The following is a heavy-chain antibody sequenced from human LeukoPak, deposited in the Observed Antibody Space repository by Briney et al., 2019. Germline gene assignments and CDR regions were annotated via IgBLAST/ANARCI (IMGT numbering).Heavy chain of an antibody. CDR2: IYYSGST. D-gene: IGHD3-16*01. J-gene: IGHJ4*02. Sequence: SETLSLTCTVSGGSIRSSNYYCGWIRQPPGKGLEWIGNIYYSGSTYYNPSLKRRVTISVDTSKNQFSLKVTSVTAADTAVYYCASSSLGGDLYFDYWGQGTLVTVSS. V-gene: IGHV4-39*01. CDR1: GGSIRSSNYY. CDR3: ASSSLGGDLYFDY.